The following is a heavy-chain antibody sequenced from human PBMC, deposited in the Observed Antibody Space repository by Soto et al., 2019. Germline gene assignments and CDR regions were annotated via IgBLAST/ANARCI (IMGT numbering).Heavy chain of an antibody. Sequence: ASVKVSCKASGYTFTSYGISWGRHAPGQGLEWMGWISAYNGNTNYAQKLQGRVTMTTDTSTSTAYRELGSLRSDDTAVYYCARESLYDINYYGMDVWGQGTTVTVSS. CDR3: ARESLYDINYYGMDV. V-gene: IGHV1-18*01. CDR1: GYTFTSYG. D-gene: IGHD1-1*01. J-gene: IGHJ6*02. CDR2: ISAYNGNT.